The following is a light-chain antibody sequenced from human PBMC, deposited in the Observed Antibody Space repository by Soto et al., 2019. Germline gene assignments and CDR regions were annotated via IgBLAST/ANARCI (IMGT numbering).Light chain of an antibody. CDR3: QQRSNS. CDR2: GAS. Sequence: DIQMTQSPSSLSASVGDRVTITCRASQNINTYLNWYQQKPGQAPRLLIYGASTRATGVPARSNGSGSGADFTLTISSLEPEDFAFYYCQQRSNSFGGGTKVDI. J-gene: IGKJ4*01. V-gene: IGKV1-39*01. CDR1: QNINTY.